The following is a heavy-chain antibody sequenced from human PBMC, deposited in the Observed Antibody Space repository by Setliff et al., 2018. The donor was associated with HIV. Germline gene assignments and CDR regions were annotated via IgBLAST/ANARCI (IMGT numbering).Heavy chain of an antibody. V-gene: IGHV3-7*03. CDR3: AGHHRG. CDR2: IDRDGSET. J-gene: IGHJ4*02. CDR1: GFTFSTYW. Sequence: GGSLRLSCAASGFTFSTYWMHWVRQAPGKGLVWVANIDRDGSETNYVDSVKGRFTIFRDNAKSSMYLQMNSLRAEDTAVYYCAGHHRGWSQGTLVTVSS. D-gene: IGHD3-10*01.